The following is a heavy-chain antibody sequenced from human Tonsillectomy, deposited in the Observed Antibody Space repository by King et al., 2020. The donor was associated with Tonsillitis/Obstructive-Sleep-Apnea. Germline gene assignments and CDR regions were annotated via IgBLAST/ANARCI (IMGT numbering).Heavy chain of an antibody. Sequence: VQLVESGGGLVKPGGSLRLSCAASGFTFSNAWMSWVRQAPGKGLEWVGRIKSKTDGGTTDYAAPVKGRFTISRDDSKNTLYLQMNSLKTEDTAVYYCTTHRDGYNKGAGFDYWGQGTLVTVSS. J-gene: IGHJ4*02. D-gene: IGHD5-24*01. V-gene: IGHV3-15*01. CDR3: TTHRDGYNKGAGFDY. CDR1: GFTFSNAW. CDR2: IKSKTDGGTT.